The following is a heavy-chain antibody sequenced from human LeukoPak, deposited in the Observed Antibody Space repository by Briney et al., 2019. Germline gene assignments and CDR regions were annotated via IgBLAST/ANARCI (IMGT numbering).Heavy chain of an antibody. V-gene: IGHV1-18*01. Sequence: ASVKVSCKASGYTFTSYGFTWVRQAPGQGLEWMGWISAYNGNTNYAQKLQGRVTMTTDTSTSTAYMELRSLRSDDTAVYYCARVLGSSWYGGAFDIWGQGTMVTVSS. CDR3: ARVLGSSWYGGAFDI. J-gene: IGHJ3*02. D-gene: IGHD6-13*01. CDR1: GYTFTSYG. CDR2: ISAYNGNT.